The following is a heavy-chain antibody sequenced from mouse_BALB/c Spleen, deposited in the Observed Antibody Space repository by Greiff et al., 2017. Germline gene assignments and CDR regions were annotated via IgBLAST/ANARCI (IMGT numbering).Heavy chain of an antibody. J-gene: IGHJ3*01. CDR2: IWGGGST. CDR1: GFSLSEHS. V-gene: IGHV2-6-4*01. CDR3: ARDYYGSSSWFAY. D-gene: IGHD1-1*01. Sequence: QVQLKESDPGLVAPSQSLSITCTVSGFSLSEHSVHWVRQPPGKGLDWLGMIWGGGSTDYNSALNSRLSISKDNSKSQVFLKMNSLQTDDTAMYYCARDYYGSSSWFAYWGQGTLVTVSA.